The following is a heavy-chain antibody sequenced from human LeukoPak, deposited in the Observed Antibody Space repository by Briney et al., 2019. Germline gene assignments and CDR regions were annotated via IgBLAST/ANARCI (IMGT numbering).Heavy chain of an antibody. V-gene: IGHV3-23*01. Sequence: GGSLRLSCAAFGFTFSSYAMSWVRQAPGKGLEWVSAISGSGGSTYYADSVKGRFTISRDNSKNTLYLQMNSLRAEDTAVYYCAKGGDYYGSGSPFDYWGQGTLVTVSS. CDR3: AKGGDYYGSGSPFDY. CDR1: GFTFSSYA. CDR2: ISGSGGST. D-gene: IGHD3-10*01. J-gene: IGHJ4*02.